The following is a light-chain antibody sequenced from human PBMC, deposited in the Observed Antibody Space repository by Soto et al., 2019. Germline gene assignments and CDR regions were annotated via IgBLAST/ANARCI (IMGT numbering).Light chain of an antibody. CDR3: QVWHTNSEHVV. CDR2: DNS. J-gene: IGLJ2*01. V-gene: IGLV3-21*02. CDR1: NIGSQG. Sequence: SYELTQPPSVSVGPGQTATISCGGNNIGSQGVHWYQQMPPQAPVLVVYDNSDRPSGIPERFSGSKSENTATLTISRVDAGDDADYYCQVWHTNSEHVVFGGGTKVTVL.